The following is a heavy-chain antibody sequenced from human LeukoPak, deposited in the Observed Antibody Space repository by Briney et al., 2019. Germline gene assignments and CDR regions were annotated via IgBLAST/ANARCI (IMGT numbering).Heavy chain of an antibody. Sequence: GASLRLSCAASGFTFSSYAMSWVRQAPGKGLEWVAAISGSGGSTYYADSVKGRFTISRDNSKNTLYLQMNSLRAEDTAVYYCAKGVSGDSGYDYWGQGTLVTVSS. J-gene: IGHJ4*02. V-gene: IGHV3-23*01. CDR1: GFTFSSYA. D-gene: IGHD3-16*01. CDR3: AKGVSGDSGYDY. CDR2: ISGSGGST.